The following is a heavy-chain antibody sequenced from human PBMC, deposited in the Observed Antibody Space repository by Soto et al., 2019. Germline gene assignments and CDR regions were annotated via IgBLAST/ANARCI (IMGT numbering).Heavy chain of an antibody. J-gene: IGHJ6*01. D-gene: IGHD6-13*01. CDR1: GGTFSSYA. Sequence: GASVKVSCKASGGTFSSYAISWVRQAPGQGLEWMGGIIPIFGTANYAQKFQGRVTITADESTSTAYMELSSLRSEDTAVYYCARDLYSTNYYYYGMDVWGQGTTVTVSS. V-gene: IGHV1-69*13. CDR2: IIPIFGTA. CDR3: ARDLYSTNYYYYGMDV.